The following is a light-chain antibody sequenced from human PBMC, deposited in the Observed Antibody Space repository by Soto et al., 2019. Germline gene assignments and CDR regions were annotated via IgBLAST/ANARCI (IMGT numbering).Light chain of an antibody. V-gene: IGLV2-14*01. Sequence: QSALTQPASVSGSPGQSITISCTGTSSDVGGFNYVSWYQQHPGKAPKLVIYEVNYRPSGVSNRFSGSKSGNTASLTISGLQAEDDADYYCSSYTSTNHYVFGTATKLTVL. CDR3: SSYTSTNHYV. J-gene: IGLJ1*01. CDR2: EVN. CDR1: SSDVGGFNY.